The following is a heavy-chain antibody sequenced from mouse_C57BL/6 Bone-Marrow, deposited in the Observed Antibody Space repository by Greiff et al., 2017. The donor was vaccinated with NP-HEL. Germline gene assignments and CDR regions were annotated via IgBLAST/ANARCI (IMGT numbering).Heavy chain of an antibody. D-gene: IGHD2-2*01. CDR1: GYTFTSYW. CDR2: IYPGNSDT. V-gene: IGHV1-5*01. Sequence: EVQLQQSGTVLARPGASVKMSCKTSGYTFTSYWMHWVKQRPGQGLAWIGAIYPGNSDTSYNQKFKGKAKLTAVTSASTAYMERSSLTNEDSAVYYCTREIYYGYDDWFAYWGQGTLVTVSA. J-gene: IGHJ3*01. CDR3: TREIYYGYDDWFAY.